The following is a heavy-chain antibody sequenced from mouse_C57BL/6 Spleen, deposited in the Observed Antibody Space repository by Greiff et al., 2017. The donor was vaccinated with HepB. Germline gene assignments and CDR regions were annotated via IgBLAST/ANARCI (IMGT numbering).Heavy chain of an antibody. V-gene: IGHV1-66*01. J-gene: IGHJ4*01. Sequence: QVQLKQSGPELVKPGASVKISCKASGYSFTSYYIHWVKQRPGQGLEWIGWIYPGSGNTKYNEKFKGKATLTADTSSSTAYMQLSSLTSEDSAVYYCAMGYYGSSYGYAMDYWGQGTSVTVSS. CDR3: AMGYYGSSYGYAMDY. CDR2: IYPGSGNT. D-gene: IGHD1-1*01. CDR1: GYSFTSYY.